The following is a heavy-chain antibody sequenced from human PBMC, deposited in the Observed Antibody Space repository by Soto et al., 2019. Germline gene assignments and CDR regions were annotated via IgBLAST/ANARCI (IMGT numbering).Heavy chain of an antibody. D-gene: IGHD1-26*01. CDR1: GGSISSGGYY. Sequence: ASETLSLTCTVSGGSISSGGYYWSWIRQPPGQALEWIGYIYDSGSPYYNPSLRSRVIISADTSKNQISLKLTSATAADTAVYYCARGVGSSPPRYWGRGTLVTVSS. CDR2: IYDSGSP. J-gene: IGHJ4*02. V-gene: IGHV4-61*08. CDR3: ARGVGSSPPRY.